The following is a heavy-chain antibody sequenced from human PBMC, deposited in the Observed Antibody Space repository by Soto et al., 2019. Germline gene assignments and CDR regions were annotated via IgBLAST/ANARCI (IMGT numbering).Heavy chain of an antibody. V-gene: IGHV3-7*05. CDR2: IKQDGSEK. CDR1: GFTFSSYW. Sequence: GGSLRLSCAASGFTFSSYWMSWVRQAPGKGLEWVANIKQDGSEKYYVDSVKGRFTISRDNAKNSLYLQMNSLRAEDTAVYYCARDAWSVDSIVVVTGVFDYWGQGTLVTVSS. CDR3: ARDAWSVDSIVVVTGVFDY. D-gene: IGHD2-21*02. J-gene: IGHJ4*02.